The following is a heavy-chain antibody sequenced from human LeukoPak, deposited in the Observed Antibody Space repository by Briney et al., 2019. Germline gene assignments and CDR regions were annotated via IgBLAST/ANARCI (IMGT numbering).Heavy chain of an antibody. Sequence: GGSLRLSCAASGFTFSSYSMNWVRQAPGKGLEWVSYISSSSSTIYCADSVKGRFTISRDNAKNSLYLQMNSLRAEDTAVYYCARARDIVVVPAATEYNWFDPWGQGTLVTVSS. CDR2: ISSSSSTI. J-gene: IGHJ5*02. CDR1: GFTFSSYS. CDR3: ARARDIVVVPAATEYNWFDP. V-gene: IGHV3-48*01. D-gene: IGHD2-2*01.